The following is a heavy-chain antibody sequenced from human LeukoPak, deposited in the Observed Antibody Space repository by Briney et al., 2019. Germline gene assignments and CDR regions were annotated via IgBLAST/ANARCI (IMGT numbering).Heavy chain of an antibody. CDR3: ARRGITMVRGVTSNWFDP. CDR2: INHSGST. Sequence: SETLSLTCTVSGGSISSSSYYWGWIRQPPGKGLEWIGEINHSGSTNYNPSLKSRVTISVDTSKNQFSLKLSSVTAADTAVYYCARRGITMVRGVTSNWFDPWGQGTLVTVSS. J-gene: IGHJ5*02. CDR1: GGSISSSSYY. D-gene: IGHD3-10*01. V-gene: IGHV4-39*07.